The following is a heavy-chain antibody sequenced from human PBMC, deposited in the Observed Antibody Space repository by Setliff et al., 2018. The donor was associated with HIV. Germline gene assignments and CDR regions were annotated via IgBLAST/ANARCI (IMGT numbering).Heavy chain of an antibody. CDR2: MNPNSGNS. Sequence: GASVMVSCKASGYTFTSFDINWVRQATGQGLEWRGWMNPNSGNSGFAQKFQGRVTMTRNSSISTAYMELSSLRFDDTAVYYCTRIRGMVRGVTSYDAFDIWGQGTKVTVSS. D-gene: IGHD3-10*01. J-gene: IGHJ3*02. V-gene: IGHV1-8*01. CDR1: GYTFTSFD. CDR3: TRIRGMVRGVTSYDAFDI.